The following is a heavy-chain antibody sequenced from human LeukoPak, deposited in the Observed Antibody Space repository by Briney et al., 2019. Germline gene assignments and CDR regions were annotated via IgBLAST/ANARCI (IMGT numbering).Heavy chain of an antibody. V-gene: IGHV1-2*02. CDR2: FDPYTGNT. D-gene: IGHD5-12*01. J-gene: IGHJ4*02. Sequence: GASVKVSCKASGYTFFGYYLHWVRQAPGQGLEWMAWFDPYTGNTHYAQKFQGRITVTRDTSVSTTYMELSWLTSDDTARYYCAREYSASEHWGQGTLVTVSS. CDR1: GYTFFGYY. CDR3: AREYSASEH.